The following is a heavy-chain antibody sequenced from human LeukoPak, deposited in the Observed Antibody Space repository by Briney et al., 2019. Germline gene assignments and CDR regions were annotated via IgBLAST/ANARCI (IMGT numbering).Heavy chain of an antibody. D-gene: IGHD3-10*01. J-gene: IGHJ4*02. Sequence: GGSLRLSCAASGFTFSDYWMSWVRQAPGKGLEWVANIKYHGSDEHYVDSVRGRFTISRDNAKNSLFLQMNSLRAEDTAVYYCARVGGSGTYWDYWGQGTLVTVSS. V-gene: IGHV3-7*01. CDR1: GFTFSDYW. CDR2: IKYHGSDE. CDR3: ARVGGSGTYWDY.